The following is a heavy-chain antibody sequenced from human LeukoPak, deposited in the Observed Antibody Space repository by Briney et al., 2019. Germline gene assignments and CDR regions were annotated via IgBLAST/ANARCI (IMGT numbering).Heavy chain of an antibody. Sequence: GGSLRLSCAASGFTFSSYEMNWVRQAPGKGLEWVSHIGTSDSTIDYIDSVKGRFTISRDNAKNSLYLQMNSLRAEDTAVYYCARDNRGYGSGSYYYYGMDVWGKGITVTVSS. CDR3: ARDNRGYGSGSYYYYGMDV. V-gene: IGHV3-48*03. D-gene: IGHD3-10*01. CDR2: IGTSDSTI. J-gene: IGHJ6*04. CDR1: GFTFSSYE.